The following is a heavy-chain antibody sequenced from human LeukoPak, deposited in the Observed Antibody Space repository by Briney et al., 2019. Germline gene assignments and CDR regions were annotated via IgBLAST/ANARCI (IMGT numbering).Heavy chain of an antibody. CDR3: ARAWEVTRD. V-gene: IGHV4-38-2*01. J-gene: IGHJ4*02. Sequence: SETLSLTCAVSGYSISSGHYWGWIRQPPGKGLEWIGSIYHNGNTYNNPSLKSRVTMSVDTSKNQFSLKLSSVTAADTAVYYCARAWEVTRDWGQGTLVTVSS. CDR2: IYHNGNT. D-gene: IGHD1-26*01. CDR1: GYSISSGHY.